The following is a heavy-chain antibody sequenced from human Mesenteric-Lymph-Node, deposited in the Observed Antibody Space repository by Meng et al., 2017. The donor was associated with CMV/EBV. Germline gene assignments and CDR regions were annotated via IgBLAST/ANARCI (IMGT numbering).Heavy chain of an antibody. Sequence: SETLSLTCTVSGVSISSTEDRWAWIRQPPGKGLEWIAVFSYPGTASSNPSLSGRVTTSIDTSNNQLSLKLWSVTAADTAIYYCARAMTSMTTGRFDPWGQGTLVTVSS. V-gene: IGHV4-39*07. D-gene: IGHD4-17*01. CDR1: GVSISSTEDR. CDR2: FSYPGTA. CDR3: ARAMTSMTTGRFDP. J-gene: IGHJ5*02.